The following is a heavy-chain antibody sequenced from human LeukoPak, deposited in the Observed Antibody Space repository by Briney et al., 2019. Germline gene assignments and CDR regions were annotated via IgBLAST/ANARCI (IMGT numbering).Heavy chain of an antibody. CDR2: IGSSGAPI. V-gene: IGHV3-48*02. Sequence: GGSLSLSCAASGFSFSTYAMNWVRQAPGKGLEWLAYIGSSGAPIYYADSVKGRFTISRDNAKNSLFLQMNSLRDEDTAVYFCARKLALWGRGPLVIVSS. CDR1: GFSFSTYA. CDR3: ARKLAL. J-gene: IGHJ4*02.